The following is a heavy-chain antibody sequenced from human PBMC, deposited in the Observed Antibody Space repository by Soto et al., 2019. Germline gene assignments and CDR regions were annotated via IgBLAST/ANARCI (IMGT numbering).Heavy chain of an antibody. CDR3: ARGGVPAAMSY. D-gene: IGHD2-2*01. V-gene: IGHV3-74*01. J-gene: IGHJ4*02. Sequence: EVQLVESGGGLVQPGGSLRLYCAASGFTFSSFWMHWVRQAPGEGLVWVSRINIDGSNTNYAESVKGRFTISRDNAKNTLYLQMNSLRAEDTAVYYCARGGVPAAMSYWGQGTLVTVSS. CDR1: GFTFSSFW. CDR2: INIDGSNT.